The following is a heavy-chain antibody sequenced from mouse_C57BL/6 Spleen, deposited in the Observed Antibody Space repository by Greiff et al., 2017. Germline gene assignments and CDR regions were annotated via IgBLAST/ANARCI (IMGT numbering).Heavy chain of an antibody. V-gene: IGHV1-26*01. CDR3: ARREDDEGFAY. CDR1: GYTFTDYY. Sequence: EVQLQQSGPELVKPGASVKISCKASGYTFTDYYMNWVQQSPGKSLEWIGDINPNNGGTSYNQKFKGKATLTVDKSSSTAYMELRSLTSEDSAVYYCARREDDEGFAYWGQGTLVTVSA. J-gene: IGHJ3*01. CDR2: INPNNGGT.